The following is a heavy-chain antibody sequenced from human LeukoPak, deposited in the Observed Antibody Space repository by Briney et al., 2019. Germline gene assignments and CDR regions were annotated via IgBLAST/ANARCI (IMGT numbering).Heavy chain of an antibody. CDR3: ARALGYCSSTSCYPDDY. D-gene: IGHD2-2*01. CDR2: IIPIFGTA. V-gene: IGHV1-69*01. Sequence: SVKVSCKASGGTFSSYAISWVRQAPGQGLEWMGGIIPIFGTANYAQKFQGRVTITADESTSTAYMELSSLRSEDTAVHYCARALGYCSSTSCYPDDYWGQGTLVTVSS. CDR1: GGTFSSYA. J-gene: IGHJ4*02.